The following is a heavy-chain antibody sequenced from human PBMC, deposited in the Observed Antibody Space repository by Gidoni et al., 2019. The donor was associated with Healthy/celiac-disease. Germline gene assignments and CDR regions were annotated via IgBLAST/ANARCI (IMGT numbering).Heavy chain of an antibody. CDR2: ISWDGGST. J-gene: IGHJ4*02. CDR1: GFTFDDYT. V-gene: IGHV3-43*01. Sequence: EVQLVESGGVVVQPGGSLRLSCAASGFTFDDYTMHWVRQAPGKGLEWVSLISWDGGSTYYADSVKGRFTISRDNSKNSLYLQMNSLRTEDTALYYCAKDPGSETYYFDYWGQGTLVTVSS. CDR3: AKDPGSETYYFDY.